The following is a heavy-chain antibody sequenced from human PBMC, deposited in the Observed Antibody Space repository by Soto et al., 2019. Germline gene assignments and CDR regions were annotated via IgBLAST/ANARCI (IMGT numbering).Heavy chain of an antibody. D-gene: IGHD2-21*02. Sequence: QVQLVQSGAEVRRPGASVRVSCKASGYSFIDYYINWVRQAPGQGLEWMGWINPKDGATKSAQKFQDWVTMTSDTSHTTAYLDLRSDDTAVYYCARESKVVATPARDDWFDPWGQGTLVTVSS. CDR3: ARESKVVATPARDDWFDP. V-gene: IGHV1-2*04. J-gene: IGHJ5*02. CDR2: INPKDGAT. CDR1: GYSFIDYY.